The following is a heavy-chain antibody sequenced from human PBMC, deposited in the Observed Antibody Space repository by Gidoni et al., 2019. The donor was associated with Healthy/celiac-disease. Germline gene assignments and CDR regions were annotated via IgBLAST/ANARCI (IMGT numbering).Heavy chain of an antibody. Sequence: QVQLVQSGAEVKKPGASVKVSCKASGYTFTSYGISWVRQAPGQGLEWMGWISAYNGNTNYAQKLQGRVTMTTDTSTSIAYMELRSLRSDDTAVYYCARDRGASDCSSTSCYEGYYYYYGMDVWGQGTTVTVSS. D-gene: IGHD2-2*01. CDR1: GYTFTSYG. J-gene: IGHJ6*02. V-gene: IGHV1-18*01. CDR3: ARDRGASDCSSTSCYEGYYYYYGMDV. CDR2: ISAYNGNT.